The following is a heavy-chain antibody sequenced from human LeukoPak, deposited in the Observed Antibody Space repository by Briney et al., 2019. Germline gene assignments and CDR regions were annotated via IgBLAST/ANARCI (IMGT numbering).Heavy chain of an antibody. Sequence: GGSLRLSCAASGFTVSSNYMSWVRQAPGKGLEWVSVIYSGGSTYYADSVKGRFTISRDNSKNTLYLQMNSLRAEDTAVYYCAREKSIAAALNYWGQGTLVTVSS. V-gene: IGHV3-53*01. CDR2: IYSGGST. CDR1: GFTVSSNY. J-gene: IGHJ4*02. D-gene: IGHD6-13*01. CDR3: AREKSIAAALNY.